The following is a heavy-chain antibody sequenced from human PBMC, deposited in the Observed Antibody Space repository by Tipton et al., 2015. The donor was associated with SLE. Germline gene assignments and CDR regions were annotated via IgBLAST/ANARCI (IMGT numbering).Heavy chain of an antibody. CDR2: IYTSGST. D-gene: IGHD3-22*01. J-gene: IGHJ2*01. V-gene: IGHV4-4*09. CDR3: ASSRYYYDSSGYYYWYFDL. Sequence: LRLSCAVYGGSFSGYYWSWIRQPAGKGLEWIGYIYTSGSTNYNPSLKSRVTISVDTSKNQFSLKLSSVTAADTAVYYCASSRYYYDSSGYYYWYFDLWGRGTLVTVSS. CDR1: GGSFSGYY.